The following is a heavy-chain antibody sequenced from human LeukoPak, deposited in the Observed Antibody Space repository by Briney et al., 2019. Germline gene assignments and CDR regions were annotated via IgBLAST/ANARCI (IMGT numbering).Heavy chain of an antibody. J-gene: IGHJ2*01. CDR1: GFTFSSYS. CDR2: ISRSSSYI. Sequence: GGSLRLSCAAPGFTFSSYSMNWVRQAPGKGLEWVSSISRSSSYIYYADSVKGQFTISRDNAKSSLYLQTDSLRAEDTAVYYCAREVRDGYKSGWYLDLWGRGTLVTVSS. V-gene: IGHV3-21*01. D-gene: IGHD5-24*01. CDR3: AREVRDGYKSGWYLDL.